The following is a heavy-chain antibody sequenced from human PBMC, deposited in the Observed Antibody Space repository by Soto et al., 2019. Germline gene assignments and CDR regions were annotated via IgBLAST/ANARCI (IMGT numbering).Heavy chain of an antibody. J-gene: IGHJ5*02. CDR3: AKTFFSGSGSYRGWFDP. CDR2: ISGSGDNT. Sequence: PGGSLRVSCAASGFMFSSYAMTWVRQAPGKGLEWVSVISGSGDNTYYADSVKGRFTISRDGSKDTLYLQMNSLRADDTAVYYCAKTFFSGSGSYRGWFDPWGQGTQVTVSS. CDR1: GFMFSSYA. V-gene: IGHV3-23*01. D-gene: IGHD3-10*01.